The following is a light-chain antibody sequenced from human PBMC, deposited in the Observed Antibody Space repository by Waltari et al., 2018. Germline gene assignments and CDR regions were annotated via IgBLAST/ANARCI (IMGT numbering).Light chain of an antibody. CDR2: EFH. CDR1: NSDVGHYNL. V-gene: IGLV2-23*02. CDR3: CSYAGSTTWL. J-gene: IGLJ2*01. Sequence: QSALTQPASVSGSPGQSITISCTGSNSDVGHYNLVSWYQQHPGKAPKLLLYEFHQRPSGALILFSVSKSGITASLTTVVLQAGHEADCYCCSYAGSTTWLFGGGTRLTVL.